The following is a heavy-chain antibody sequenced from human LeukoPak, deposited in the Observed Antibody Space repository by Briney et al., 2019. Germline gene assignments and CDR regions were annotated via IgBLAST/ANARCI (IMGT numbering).Heavy chain of an antibody. Sequence: PGGSLRLSCEASGFTFTSYAMSWVRQAPGEGLEWVSTISGSGSSTYYADSVKGRFTLSRDNSKNTLYLQMNSLRAEDTAVYYCAKDRINYYGSGSYLGYWGQGTLSPSLQ. J-gene: IGHJ4*02. D-gene: IGHD3-10*01. CDR1: GFTFTSYA. CDR3: AKDRINYYGSGSYLGY. V-gene: IGHV3-23*01. CDR2: ISGSGSST.